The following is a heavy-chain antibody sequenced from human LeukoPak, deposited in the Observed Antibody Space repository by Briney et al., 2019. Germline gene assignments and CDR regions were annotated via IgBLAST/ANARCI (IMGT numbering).Heavy chain of an antibody. CDR2: IYPGYSDT. CDR3: ARRGGSYEWFDP. D-gene: IGHD1-26*01. J-gene: IGHJ5*02. Sequence: GESPKISLKGSGYSLNNYWLGLVPQLPRKGLELIGVIYPGYSDTRYSPPLQGQVTISADKSISTAYLTWSSLKASDSAIYYCARRGGSYEWFDPWGQGTLVTVSS. CDR1: GYSLNNYW. V-gene: IGHV5-51*01.